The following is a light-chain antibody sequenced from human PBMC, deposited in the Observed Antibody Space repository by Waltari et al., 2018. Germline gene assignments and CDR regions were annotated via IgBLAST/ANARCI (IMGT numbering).Light chain of an antibody. V-gene: IGLV2-23*01. CDR3: CSYAGSSSWV. Sequence: QSALTQPASVSGSPGQSITISCTGTSSDVGSYNLVSWYQQPPDKAPQLMIYEGSRRPSGVSNRFSGSESGNTSSRTISGLQAEDEADYYCCSYAGSSSWVFGGGTKLTFL. CDR2: EGS. CDR1: SSDVGSYNL. J-gene: IGLJ3*02.